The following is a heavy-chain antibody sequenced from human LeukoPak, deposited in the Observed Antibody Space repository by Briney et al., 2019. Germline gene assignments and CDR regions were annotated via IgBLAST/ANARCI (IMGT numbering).Heavy chain of an antibody. CDR1: ANYW. D-gene: IGHD6-19*01. V-gene: IGHV3-74*01. CDR3: AREYSSGWYHYGMDV. CDR2: INSDGSST. Sequence: PGGSLRLSCVASANYWMHWVRQAPGKGLVWVSRINSDGSSTSYADSVKGRFTISRDNAKNTLYLQMNSLRAEDTAVYYCAREYSSGWYHYGMDVWGQGTTVTVSS. J-gene: IGHJ6*02.